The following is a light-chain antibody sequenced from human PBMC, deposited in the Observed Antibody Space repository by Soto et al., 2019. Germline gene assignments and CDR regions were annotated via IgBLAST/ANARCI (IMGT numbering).Light chain of an antibody. CDR2: YTS. Sequence: EIVMTQSPATLSVSPGERATLSCRASQSVGSHLAWYQQKPGQAPRLLIYYTSTRATGIPARFSGSGSGTELTLTISSLQSEDFAVYYCQQYNNWPLTFGAGTKVDIK. CDR3: QQYNNWPLT. CDR1: QSVGSH. V-gene: IGKV3-15*01. J-gene: IGKJ3*01.